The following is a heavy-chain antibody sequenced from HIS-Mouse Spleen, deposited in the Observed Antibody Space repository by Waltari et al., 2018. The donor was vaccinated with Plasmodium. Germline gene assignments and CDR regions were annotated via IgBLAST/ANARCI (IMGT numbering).Heavy chain of an antibody. J-gene: IGHJ3*02. CDR2: IYYSGST. CDR3: ARDAIVVVTAMWIHDAFDI. CDR1: GGSISSGGYY. Sequence: QVQLQESGPGLVKPSQTLSLTCTVSGGSISSGGYYWSWIRQHPGKGLGWFGYIYYSGSTYSTPSLKMLVSISVDTSKNQFSLKLCSVTAADTAVYYCARDAIVVVTAMWIHDAFDIWGQGTMVTVSS. V-gene: IGHV4-31*01. D-gene: IGHD2-21*02.